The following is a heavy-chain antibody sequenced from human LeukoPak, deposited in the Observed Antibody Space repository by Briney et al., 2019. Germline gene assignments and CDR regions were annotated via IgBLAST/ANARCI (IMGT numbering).Heavy chain of an antibody. CDR2: IIPIFGTA. CDR3: ARVEGYCSSTSCHPGDY. CDR1: GGTFSSYA. V-gene: IGHV1-69*13. Sequence: GASVKVSCKASGGTFSSYAISWVRQAPGQGLEWMGGIIPIFGTANYAQKFQGRVTITADESTSTPYMELSSLRSEDTAVYYCARVEGYCSSTSCHPGDYWGQGTLVTVSS. J-gene: IGHJ4*02. D-gene: IGHD2-2*01.